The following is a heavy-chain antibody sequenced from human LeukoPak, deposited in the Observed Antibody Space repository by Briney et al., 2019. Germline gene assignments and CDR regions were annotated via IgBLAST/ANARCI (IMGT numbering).Heavy chain of an antibody. CDR1: GGSFSGYY. J-gene: IGHJ4*02. D-gene: IGHD2-2*02. CDR3: ARGVGVPAAISFDY. CDR2: IYYSGST. V-gene: IGHV4-30-4*01. Sequence: SETLSLTCAVYGGSFSGYYWSWIRQPPGKGLEWIGYIYYSGSTYYNPSLKSRVTISVDTSKNQFSLKLSSVTAADTAVYYCARGVGVPAAISFDYWGQGTLVTVSS.